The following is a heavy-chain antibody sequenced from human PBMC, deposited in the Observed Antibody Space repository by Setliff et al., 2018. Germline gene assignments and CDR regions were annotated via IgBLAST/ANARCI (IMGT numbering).Heavy chain of an antibody. CDR1: GFTFNTFA. V-gene: IGHV3-23*01. Sequence: GGSLRLSCAASGFTFNTFAMSWVRQAPGKGLEWVSHISGSGSSSSYADSVKGRFTISRDNARNTLYLQMNSLRAEDTAVYYCAKDNGKGHLYLLEGYFDYWGQGALVTVSS. D-gene: IGHD2-15*01. CDR3: AKDNGKGHLYLLEGYFDY. CDR2: ISGSGSSS. J-gene: IGHJ4*02.